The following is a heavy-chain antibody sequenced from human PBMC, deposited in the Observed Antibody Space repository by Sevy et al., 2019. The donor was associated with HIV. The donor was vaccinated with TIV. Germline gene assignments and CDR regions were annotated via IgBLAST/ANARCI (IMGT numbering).Heavy chain of an antibody. CDR3: AKVILGWAFDY. V-gene: IGHV3-23*01. CDR2: IHGGDDTT. CDR1: GFGLNGNA. D-gene: IGHD3-3*01. J-gene: IGHJ4*01. Sequence: GGSLRLSCAASGFGLNGNAMSWVRQAPGKGLEWVAAIHGGDDTTHYGDSVKGRFTISRDSFKNILYLQMDSLRVEDTAVYYCAKVILGWAFDYWGHGTLVTVSS.